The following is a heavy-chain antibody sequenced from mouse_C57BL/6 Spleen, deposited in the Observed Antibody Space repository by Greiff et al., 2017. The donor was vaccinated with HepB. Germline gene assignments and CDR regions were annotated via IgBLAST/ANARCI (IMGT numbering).Heavy chain of an antibody. Sequence: QVQLQQPGAELVRPGSSVKLSCKASGYTFTSYWMHWVKQRPIQGLEWIGNIDPSDSETHYNQKFKDKATLTVDKSSSTAYMQLSSLTSEDSAVYYCARRSNYEAMDYWGQGTSVTVSS. CDR2: IDPSDSET. J-gene: IGHJ4*01. D-gene: IGHD2-5*01. V-gene: IGHV1-52*01. CDR1: GYTFTSYW. CDR3: ARRSNYEAMDY.